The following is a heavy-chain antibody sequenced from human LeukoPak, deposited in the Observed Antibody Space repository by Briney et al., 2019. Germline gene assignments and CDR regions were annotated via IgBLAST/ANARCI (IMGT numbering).Heavy chain of an antibody. CDR2: IYTSGST. D-gene: IGHD3-3*01. CDR1: GFSISSYY. Sequence: SETLSLTCTVSGFSISSYYWSWLRQPAGKGLEWFGRIYTSGSTNYNPSLKSRVTMSVDTSKNQFSLKLSSVTAADTAVYYCARDLDFWSGYPNDYWGQGTLVTVSS. V-gene: IGHV4-4*07. CDR3: ARDLDFWSGYPNDY. J-gene: IGHJ4*02.